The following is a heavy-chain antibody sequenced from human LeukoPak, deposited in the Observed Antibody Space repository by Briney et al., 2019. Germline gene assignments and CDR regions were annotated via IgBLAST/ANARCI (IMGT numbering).Heavy chain of an antibody. CDR3: AKTLDGFWPQFDF. V-gene: IGHV3-30*18. J-gene: IGHJ4*02. D-gene: IGHD5-24*01. CDR1: GFPFHDHD. Sequence: PGGSLRLSCAASGFPFHDHDMYWVRQTPCKGLEWVALISHGGGKEHYAESVKGRFTISRDNSRNTVYLQMSSLRSDDTAIYYCAKTLDGFWPQFDFWGQGTLLTVSS. CDR2: ISHGGGKE.